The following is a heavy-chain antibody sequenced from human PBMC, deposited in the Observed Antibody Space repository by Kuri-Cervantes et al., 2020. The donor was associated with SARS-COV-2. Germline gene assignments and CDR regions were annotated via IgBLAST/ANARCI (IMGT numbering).Heavy chain of an antibody. Sequence: GESLKISCTASGFTFGDYAMSWVRQAPGKGLEWVGFIRSKAYCGTTEYAASVKGRFTISRDDSKSIAYLQMNSLKTEDTAVYYHTRAGTRGKKDCGGDCPMWFDPWGQGTLVTVSS. CDR3: TRAGTRGKKDCGGDCPMWFDP. D-gene: IGHD2-21*01. J-gene: IGHJ5*02. CDR1: GFTFGDYA. CDR2: IRSKAYCGTT. V-gene: IGHV3-49*04.